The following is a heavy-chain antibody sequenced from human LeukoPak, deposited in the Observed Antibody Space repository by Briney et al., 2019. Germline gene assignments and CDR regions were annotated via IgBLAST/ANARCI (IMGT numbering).Heavy chain of an antibody. D-gene: IGHD5-12*01. CDR3: AKDRPVYSGYDGAFDY. V-gene: IGHV3-23*01. CDR1: GFTFSSYA. CDR2: ISGSGGST. J-gene: IGHJ4*02. Sequence: PGGSLSPSCAASGFTFSSYAMSWVRQAPGKGLEWVSAISGSGGSTYYADSVKGRFTISRDNSKNTLYLQMNSLRAEDTAVYYCAKDRPVYSGYDGAFDYLVQGTMVTVSS.